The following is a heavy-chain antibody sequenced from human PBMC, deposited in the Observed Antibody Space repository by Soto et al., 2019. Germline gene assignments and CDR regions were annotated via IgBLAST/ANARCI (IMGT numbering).Heavy chain of an antibody. CDR2: IYSGGST. Sequence: QPGGSLRLSCAASGFTFSSYAMSWVRQAPGRGLEWVSVIYSGGSTYYADSVKGRFTISRDNSKNTLYLQMNSLRAEDRAVYYGAREGRSGVSSWYSSWGQGTLVTVSS. J-gene: IGHJ1*01. V-gene: IGHV3-53*01. D-gene: IGHD6-13*01. CDR3: AREGRSGVSSWYSS. CDR1: GFTFSSYA.